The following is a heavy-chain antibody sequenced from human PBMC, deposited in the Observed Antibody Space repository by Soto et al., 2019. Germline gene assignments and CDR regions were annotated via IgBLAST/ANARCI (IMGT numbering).Heavy chain of an antibody. CDR3: ARDSGGDRAFDI. Sequence: GGSLRLSCAASGFTVSSNYMSWVRQAPGKGLEWVSVIYSGGSTYYADSGKGRFTISRDNSKNTLYLQMNSLRAEDTAVYYCARDSGGDRAFDIWGQGTMVTVSS. CDR2: IYSGGST. D-gene: IGHD3-10*01. V-gene: IGHV3-53*01. J-gene: IGHJ3*02. CDR1: GFTVSSNY.